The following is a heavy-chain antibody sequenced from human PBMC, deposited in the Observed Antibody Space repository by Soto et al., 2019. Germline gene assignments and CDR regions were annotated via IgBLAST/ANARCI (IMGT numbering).Heavy chain of an antibody. J-gene: IGHJ4*02. CDR2: ISYDGSNK. V-gene: IGHV3-30-3*01. Sequence: GGSLRLSCAASGFTFSSYAMHWVRQAPGKGLQWVAVISYDGSNKYFADSVKGRFTISRDNSKNTLYLEMNSLRAEDTAVYYCARGPSSLTRFDYWGQGTLVTVSS. CDR3: ARGPSSLTRFDY. D-gene: IGHD2-2*01. CDR1: GFTFSSYA.